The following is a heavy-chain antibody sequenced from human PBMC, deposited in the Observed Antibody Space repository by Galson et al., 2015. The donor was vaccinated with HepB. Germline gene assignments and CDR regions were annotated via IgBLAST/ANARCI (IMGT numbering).Heavy chain of an antibody. D-gene: IGHD4-11*01. CDR3: AREDNYSNLYYYFGMDV. J-gene: IGHJ6*02. CDR2: ITPIFGTP. CDR1: GGTFSLYG. Sequence: SVKVSCKASGGTFSLYGISWVRQAPGQGLEWMGDITPIFGTPNYAQRFQGRVTITADESTSTAYMELSSLTSEDTAVYYCAREDNYSNLYYYFGMDVWGQGTTVTVSS. V-gene: IGHV1-69*13.